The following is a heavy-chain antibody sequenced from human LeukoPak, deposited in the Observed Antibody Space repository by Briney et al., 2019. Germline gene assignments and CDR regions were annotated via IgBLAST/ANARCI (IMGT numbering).Heavy chain of an antibody. CDR1: GYTFTSYY. D-gene: IGHD1-26*01. CDR2: INPSGGST. Sequence: ASVKVPCKASGYTFTSYYMHWVRQAPGQGLEWMGIINPSGGSTSYAQKFQGRVTMTRDTSTSTVYMELSSLRSEDTAVYYCARDRSFRELDYWGQGTLVTVPS. J-gene: IGHJ4*02. V-gene: IGHV1-46*01. CDR3: ARDRSFRELDY.